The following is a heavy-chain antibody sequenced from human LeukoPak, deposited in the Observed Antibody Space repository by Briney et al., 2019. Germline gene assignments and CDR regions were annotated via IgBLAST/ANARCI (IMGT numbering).Heavy chain of an antibody. CDR1: GFTFSNYG. V-gene: IGHV3-23*01. J-gene: IGHJ4*02. CDR2: ISGSGGST. Sequence: GGTLRLSCAASGFTFSNYGMSWVRQAPRKGLEWVSGISGSGGSTSYADSVKGRFTISRDNSKNTLYLQMNSLRAEDTAVYYCATKTYYFDYWGQGTLVTVSS. CDR3: ATKTYYFDY.